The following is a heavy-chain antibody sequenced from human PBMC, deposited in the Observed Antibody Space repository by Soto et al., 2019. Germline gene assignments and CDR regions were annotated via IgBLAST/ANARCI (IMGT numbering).Heavy chain of an antibody. CDR2: IRFDGRNI. V-gene: IGHV3-33*01. CDR3: ARGGVGATPFWGDLES. CDR1: ESIFRGHG. Sequence: QVLLVESGGGVVQPGRSLRLSCAASESIFRGHGMHWVRQAPGKGLEWVAIIRFDGRNINYADFVRGRFTISRDNFKNMLYLEMNSLRVEDTAVYYCARGGVGATPFWGDLESWGQGTLVTVSA. D-gene: IGHD2-15*01. J-gene: IGHJ4*02.